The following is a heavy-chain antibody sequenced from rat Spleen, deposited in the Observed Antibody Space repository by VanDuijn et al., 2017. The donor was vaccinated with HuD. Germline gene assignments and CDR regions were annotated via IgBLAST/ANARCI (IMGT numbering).Heavy chain of an antibody. J-gene: IGHJ4*01. CDR3: TRGYVMDA. CDR2: ISTGGTNT. Sequence: EVQMVESGGGLVQPGRSLRLSCAVSGFTFNSYDMAWVRQAPTKGLEWVASISTGGTNTYYRGSVKGRFTISRDNAKNTQYLQMDSLRSEDTATYYCTRGYVMDAWGQGASVTVSS. V-gene: IGHV5S13*01. CDR1: GFTFNSYD.